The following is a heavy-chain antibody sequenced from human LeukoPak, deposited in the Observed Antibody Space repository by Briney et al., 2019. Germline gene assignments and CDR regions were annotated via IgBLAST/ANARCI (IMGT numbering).Heavy chain of an antibody. D-gene: IGHD3-22*01. Sequence: ASVKVSCKASGYTFTGYYMHWVRQAPGQGLEWMGIINPSGGSTSYAQKFRGRVTMTTDTSTSTVYMELRSLRSDDTAVYFCTRWFRAFNYDSSGYSVFDYWGQGTLVTVSS. J-gene: IGHJ4*02. CDR3: TRWFRAFNYDSSGYSVFDY. CDR2: INPSGGST. CDR1: GYTFTGYY. V-gene: IGHV1-46*01.